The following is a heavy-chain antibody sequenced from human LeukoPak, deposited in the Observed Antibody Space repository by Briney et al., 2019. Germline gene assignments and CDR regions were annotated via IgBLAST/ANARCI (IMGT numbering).Heavy chain of an antibody. CDR2: IKTKTNGGTA. CDR3: ATEGFTYGYHGIDI. Sequence: GGSLRLPCAASGFTFSNAWMSWVRRAPGKGLDWVGRIKTKTNGGTADYSPPVKGRFTISRDDSKNTLYLQMNSLKTDDTAVYYCATEGFTYGYHGIDIWGQGTIVTVSS. J-gene: IGHJ3*02. D-gene: IGHD5-18*01. V-gene: IGHV3-15*01. CDR1: GFTFSNAW.